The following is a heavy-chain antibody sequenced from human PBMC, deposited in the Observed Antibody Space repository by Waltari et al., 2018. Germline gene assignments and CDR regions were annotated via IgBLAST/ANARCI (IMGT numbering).Heavy chain of an antibody. CDR2: IYYSGST. CDR1: GGSISSYY. D-gene: IGHD6-13*01. J-gene: IGHJ4*02. CDR3: ATGGRRYSPFDY. Sequence: QVQLQESGPGLVKPSETLSLTCTVSGGSISSYYWSWIRQPPGKGLEWIGDIYYSGSTNYNPSLKSRVTISVDTSTDTAYMELSSLRSEDTAVYYCATGGRRYSPFDYWGQGTLVTVSS. V-gene: IGHV4-59*03.